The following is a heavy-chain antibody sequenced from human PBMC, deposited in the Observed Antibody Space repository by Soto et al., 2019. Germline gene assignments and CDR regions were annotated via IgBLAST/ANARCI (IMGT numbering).Heavy chain of an antibody. Sequence: EVQMVESGGGLVQPGGSLRFSCAASGFTFSRNWMSWVRQAPGKGLEWVATINQDGSERYYVDSVKRRFTISRDNAKNSLFLQMSSLRAEDTAVYFCARYEGSMIATDWGRGTLVTVSS. V-gene: IGHV3-7*01. D-gene: IGHD3-22*01. CDR2: INQDGSER. J-gene: IGHJ1*01. CDR3: ARYEGSMIATD. CDR1: GFTFSRNW.